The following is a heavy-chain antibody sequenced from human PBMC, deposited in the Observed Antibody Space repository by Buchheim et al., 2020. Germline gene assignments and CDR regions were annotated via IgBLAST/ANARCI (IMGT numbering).Heavy chain of an antibody. Sequence: QVQLVQSGAEVKKPGSSVKVSCKASGGTFSSYAISWVRQAPGQGLEWMGGIIPIFGTANYAQKFQGRVTITADESTSTAYMELSSLRSEDTAVYYCARPSFHYYDSSGYYIRAEYFQHWGQGTL. J-gene: IGHJ1*01. CDR3: ARPSFHYYDSSGYYIRAEYFQH. D-gene: IGHD3-22*01. CDR2: IIPIFGTA. CDR1: GGTFSSYA. V-gene: IGHV1-69*01.